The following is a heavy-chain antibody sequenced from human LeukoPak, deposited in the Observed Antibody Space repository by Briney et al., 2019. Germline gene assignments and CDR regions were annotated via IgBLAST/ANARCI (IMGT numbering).Heavy chain of an antibody. J-gene: IGHJ4*02. CDR2: IYPGDSDT. D-gene: IGHD2-2*01. V-gene: IGHV5-51*01. Sequence: GESLKISCRGSGYSFNTYWIAGGRQMPGKGLEWMGIIYPGDSDTRYTPSFQGQVTMSADKSINTAYLQWGSLKASDTAMYYCARRQGCSSTSCPPDYWGQGTLVTVSS. CDR1: GYSFNTYW. CDR3: ARRQGCSSTSCPPDY.